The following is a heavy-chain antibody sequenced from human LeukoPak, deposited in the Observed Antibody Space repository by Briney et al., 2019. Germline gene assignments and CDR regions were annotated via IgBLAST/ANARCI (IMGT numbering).Heavy chain of an antibody. CDR2: IYYSGST. CDR3: ARDRADYYYGSGSPIGFDY. V-gene: IGHV4-59*12. CDR1: GGSISNYY. D-gene: IGHD3-10*01. J-gene: IGHJ4*02. Sequence: SETLSLTCTVSGGSISNYYWTWIRQPPGKGLEWIGHIYYSGSTYYNPSLKSRVTISVDTSKNQFSLKLSSVTAADTAVYYCARDRADYYYGSGSPIGFDYWGQGTLVTVSS.